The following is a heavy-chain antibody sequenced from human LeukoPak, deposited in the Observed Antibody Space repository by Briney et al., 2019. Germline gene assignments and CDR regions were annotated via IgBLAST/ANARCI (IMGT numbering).Heavy chain of an antibody. CDR3: ARPHEGDFWSGSVYYMDV. CDR1: GYTFTSYG. V-gene: IGHV1-18*01. J-gene: IGHJ6*03. CDR2: ISAYNGNT. D-gene: IGHD3-3*01. Sequence: GASVKVSCKASGYTFTSYGISWVRQAPGQGLEWMGWISAYNGNTNYAQKLQGRVTMTTDKSTSTAYMELSSLRSEDTAVYYCARPHEGDFWSGSVYYMDVWGKGTTVTVSS.